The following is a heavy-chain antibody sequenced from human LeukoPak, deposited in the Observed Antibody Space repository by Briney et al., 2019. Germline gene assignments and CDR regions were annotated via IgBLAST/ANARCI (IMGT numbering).Heavy chain of an antibody. J-gene: IGHJ3*02. CDR2: IYYSGST. D-gene: IGHD4-17*01. Sequence: SETLSLTCTVSGGSISSSSYYWGWIRQPPGKGLEWIGNIYYSGSTYYNPSLKSRVTISVDTSKNQSSLKLNSVTAADTAVYYCARLRSDAFDIWGQGTMVTVSS. CDR3: ARLRSDAFDI. CDR1: GGSISSSSYY. V-gene: IGHV4-39*01.